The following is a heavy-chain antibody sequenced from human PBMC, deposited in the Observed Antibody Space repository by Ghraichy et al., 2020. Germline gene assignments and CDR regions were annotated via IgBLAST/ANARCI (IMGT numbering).Heavy chain of an antibody. CDR2: ISWNSGSI. Sequence: GGSLRLSCAASGFTFDDYAMHWVRQAPGKGLEWVSGISWNSGSIGYADSVKGRFTISRDNAKNSLYLQMNSLRAEDTALYYCAKVEWPLGAHYYYYGMDVWGQGTTVTVSS. J-gene: IGHJ6*02. V-gene: IGHV3-9*01. CDR3: AKVEWPLGAHYYYYGMDV. D-gene: IGHD3-3*01. CDR1: GFTFDDYA.